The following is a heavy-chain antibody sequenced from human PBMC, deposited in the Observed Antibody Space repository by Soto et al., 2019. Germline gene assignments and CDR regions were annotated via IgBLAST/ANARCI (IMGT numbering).Heavy chain of an antibody. V-gene: IGHV1-2*02. J-gene: IGHJ6*02. CDR2: INPNSGGT. D-gene: IGHD3-22*01. CDR1: GYTFTGYY. Sequence: ASVKVSGKASGYTFTGYYMHWVRQAPGQGLEWMGWINPNSGGTNYAQKFQGRVTMTRDTSISTAYMELSRLRSDDTAVYYCARVGVGVTMIVVADYYYYGMDVWGQGTTVTVSS. CDR3: ARVGVGVTMIVVADYYYYGMDV.